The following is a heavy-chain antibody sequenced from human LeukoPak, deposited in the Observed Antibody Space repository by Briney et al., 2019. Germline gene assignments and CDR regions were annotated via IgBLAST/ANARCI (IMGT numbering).Heavy chain of an antibody. CDR3: ARQVTMVRGYYYYYMDV. J-gene: IGHJ6*03. D-gene: IGHD3-10*01. V-gene: IGHV1-46*01. Sequence: ASVKVSCKASGYTFTSYYMHWVRQAPGQGLEWMGIINPSGGSTSYAQKFQGRVTMTRDTSTSTVYMELSSLRSEDTAVYYCARQVTMVRGYYYYYMDVWGKGTTVTVSS. CDR1: GYTFTSYY. CDR2: INPSGGST.